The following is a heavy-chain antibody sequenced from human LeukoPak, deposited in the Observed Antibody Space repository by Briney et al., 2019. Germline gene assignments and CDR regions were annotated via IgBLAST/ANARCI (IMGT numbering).Heavy chain of an antibody. CDR2: IYSGGST. Sequence: PGGSLRLSCAASGFTVSSNYMSWVRQAPGKGLEWVSVIYSGGSTYYADSVKGRFTISRDNSKNTLYLQMNSLRAEDTAVYYCARDVISYGSGSYYKEPYYMDVWGKGTTVTISS. CDR1: GFTVSSNY. J-gene: IGHJ6*03. D-gene: IGHD3-10*01. V-gene: IGHV3-66*01. CDR3: ARDVISYGSGSYYKEPYYMDV.